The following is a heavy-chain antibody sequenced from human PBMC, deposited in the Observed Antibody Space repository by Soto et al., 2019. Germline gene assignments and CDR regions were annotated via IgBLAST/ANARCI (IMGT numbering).Heavy chain of an antibody. J-gene: IGHJ4*02. CDR2: ISYDGSNK. Sequence: PGGSLSLSCAASGFTFSYYAMHWVRQAPGKGLEWVAVISYDGSNKYYADSVKGRFTISRDNSKNTLYLQMNSLRPEDTAVYYCARPQTFHIAAAADYWGQGTLVTVS. CDR1: GFTFSYYA. D-gene: IGHD6-13*01. CDR3: ARPQTFHIAAAADY. V-gene: IGHV3-30-3*01.